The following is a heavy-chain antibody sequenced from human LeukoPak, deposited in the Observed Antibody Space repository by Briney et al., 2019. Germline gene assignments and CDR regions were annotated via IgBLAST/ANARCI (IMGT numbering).Heavy chain of an antibody. CDR3: ARDVGWPSGRFDY. Sequence: GGSLRLSCAASGFTFRNHGMHCVRQAPGKGLEWVAVIWYDGSDKYHAGSVKDRFTISRDNSKNTLYLQMNGLRAEDTAVYYCARDVGWPSGRFDYWGQGALVTVSS. CDR2: IWYDGSDK. V-gene: IGHV3-33*01. J-gene: IGHJ4*02. D-gene: IGHD1-26*01. CDR1: GFTFRNHG.